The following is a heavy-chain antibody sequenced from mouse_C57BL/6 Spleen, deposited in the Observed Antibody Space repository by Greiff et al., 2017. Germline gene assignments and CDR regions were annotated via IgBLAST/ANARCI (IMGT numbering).Heavy chain of an antibody. CDR1: GFTFSSYA. J-gene: IGHJ2*01. Sequence: EVQGVESGGGLVKPGGSLKLSCAASGFTFSSYAMSWVRQTPEKRLEWVATISDGGSYTYYPDNVKGRFTISRDNAKNNLYLQMSHLKSEDTAMYYCARELYSNLDYWGQGTTLTVSS. CDR3: ARELYSNLDY. V-gene: IGHV5-4*01. CDR2: ISDGGSYT. D-gene: IGHD2-5*01.